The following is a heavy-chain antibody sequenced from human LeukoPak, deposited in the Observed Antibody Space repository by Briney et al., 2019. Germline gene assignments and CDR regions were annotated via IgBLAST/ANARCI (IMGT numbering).Heavy chain of an antibody. D-gene: IGHD3-10*01. V-gene: IGHV1-24*01. Sequence: ASVKVSCKVSGYTLTELSMHWVRQAPGKGLEWMGGVDPEDGETIYAQKFQGRVTMTEDTSTDTAYMELSSLRSEDTAVYYCATGRITMVRGVIKYDYWGQGTLVTVSS. CDR3: ATGRITMVRGVIKYDY. CDR1: GYTLTELS. J-gene: IGHJ4*02. CDR2: VDPEDGET.